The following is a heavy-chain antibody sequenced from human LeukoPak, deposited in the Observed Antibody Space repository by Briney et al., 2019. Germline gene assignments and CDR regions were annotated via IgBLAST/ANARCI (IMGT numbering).Heavy chain of an antibody. V-gene: IGHV3-33*01. D-gene: IGHD3-9*01. CDR3: ARDLLGDRIDGDWFY. CDR2: IWYDGSNK. CDR1: GFTFSSYG. J-gene: IGHJ4*02. Sequence: GGSLRLSCAASGFTFSSYGMHGVRQAPGKGLEWVAVIWYDGSNKYSADSVRGRFTISRDNSKSTLYLQMNSLRAEDTAVYYCARDLLGDRIDGDWFYWSQGTLVTV.